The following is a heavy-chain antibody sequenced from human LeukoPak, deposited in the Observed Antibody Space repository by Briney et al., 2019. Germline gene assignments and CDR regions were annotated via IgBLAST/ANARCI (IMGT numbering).Heavy chain of an antibody. D-gene: IGHD6-19*01. Sequence: SETLSLTCAVYGGSFSGYYWSWIRQPPGKGLEWIGEINHSGSTNYNPSLKSRITISVDTSKNQFSLKLSSVTAADTAVYYCARTRQWLVRPSYSDYWGQGTLVTVSS. J-gene: IGHJ4*02. CDR2: INHSGST. CDR1: GGSFSGYY. V-gene: IGHV4-34*01. CDR3: ARTRQWLVRPSYSDY.